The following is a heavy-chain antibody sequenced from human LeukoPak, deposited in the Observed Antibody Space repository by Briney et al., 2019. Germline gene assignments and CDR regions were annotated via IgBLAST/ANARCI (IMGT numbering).Heavy chain of an antibody. V-gene: IGHV1-69*13. CDR2: IIPVFGTS. Sequence: ASVKVSCKASGGTFSSYAINWVRQAPGQGLEWMGGIIPVFGTSNYAQKFQGRVTITADESTRTAYMELSSLGSEDTAVYYCARVTGGRYCSTTSCYMSGWFDPWGQGTLVTVSS. CDR3: ARVTGGRYCSTTSCYMSGWFDP. J-gene: IGHJ5*02. D-gene: IGHD2-2*02. CDR1: GGTFSSYA.